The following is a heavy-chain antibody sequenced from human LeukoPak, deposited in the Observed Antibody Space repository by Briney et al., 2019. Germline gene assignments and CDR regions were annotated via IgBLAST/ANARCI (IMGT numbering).Heavy chain of an antibody. J-gene: IGHJ4*02. Sequence: PGGSLRLSCAASGFTLSSYWMHWVRRAPGKGLVWVSRIESDGSSTSYADSVKGRLTISRDNAKNTLYLQMNSLRAEDTAVYYCARGYCSGGSCYRPFDYWGQGTLVTVSS. CDR3: ARGYCSGGSCYRPFDY. CDR1: GFTLSSYW. D-gene: IGHD2-15*01. CDR2: IESDGSST. V-gene: IGHV3-74*01.